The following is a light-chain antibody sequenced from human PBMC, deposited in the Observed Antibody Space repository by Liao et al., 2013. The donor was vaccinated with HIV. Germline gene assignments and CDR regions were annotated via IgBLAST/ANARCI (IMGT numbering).Light chain of an antibody. CDR1: ALPKQY. Sequence: SYELTQPPSVSVSPGQTARITCSGDALPKQYAYWYQQKPGQAPVLVIYKDSERPSGIPERFSGSSSGTTVTLTISGVQAEDEADYYCQSADSSGTCPVFGGGTKLT. V-gene: IGLV3-25*03. CDR3: QSADSSGTCPV. CDR2: KDS. J-gene: IGLJ3*02.